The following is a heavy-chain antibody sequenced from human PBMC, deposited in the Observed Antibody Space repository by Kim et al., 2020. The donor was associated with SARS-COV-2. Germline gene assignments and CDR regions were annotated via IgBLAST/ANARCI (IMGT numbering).Heavy chain of an antibody. J-gene: IGHJ6*02. Sequence: GGSLRLSCAASGFTFSNAWMSWVRQAPGKGLEWVGRIKSKTDGGTTDYAAPVKGRFTISRDDSKNTLYLQMNSLKTEDTAVYYCTTSYEGATSGFDGYYYYYYGMDVWGQGTTVTVSS. CDR3: TTSYEGATSGFDGYYYYYYGMDV. V-gene: IGHV3-15*01. D-gene: IGHD1-26*01. CDR1: GFTFSNAW. CDR2: IKSKTDGGTT.